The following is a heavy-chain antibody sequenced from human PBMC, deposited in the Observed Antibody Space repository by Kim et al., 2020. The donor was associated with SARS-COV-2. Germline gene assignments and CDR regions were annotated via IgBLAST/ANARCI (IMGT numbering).Heavy chain of an antibody. J-gene: IGHJ5*02. V-gene: IGHV4-59*01. D-gene: IGHD3-10*01. Sequence: HSNPPLTSRVTISADASKNQFSLKLSSVTAADTALYYCAREFGPGSDWLAPWGQGTLVTVSS. CDR3: AREFGPGSDWLAP.